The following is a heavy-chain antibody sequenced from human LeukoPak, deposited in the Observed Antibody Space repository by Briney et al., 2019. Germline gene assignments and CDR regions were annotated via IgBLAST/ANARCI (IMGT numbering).Heavy chain of an antibody. CDR2: INHSGST. CDR3: ASSMVYAIPYMDV. J-gene: IGHJ6*03. Sequence: GSLRLSCAASGFTFSSYSMNWIRQPPGKGLEWIGEINHSGSTNYNPSLKSRVTISVDTSKNQFSLKLSSVTAADTAVYYCASSMVYAIPYMDVWGKGTTVTVSS. CDR1: GFTFSSYS. D-gene: IGHD2-8*01. V-gene: IGHV4-34*08.